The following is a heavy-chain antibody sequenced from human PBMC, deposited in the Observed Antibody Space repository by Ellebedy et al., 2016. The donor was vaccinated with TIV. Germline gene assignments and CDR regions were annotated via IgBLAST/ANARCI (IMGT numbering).Heavy chain of an antibody. V-gene: IGHV4-59*08. J-gene: IGHJ4*02. CDR3: ARRAEWELHALDY. CDR2: IYYSGST. Sequence: MPSETLSLTCTVSGGSISSYYWSWIRQPPGKGLEWIGYIYYSGSTNYNPSLKSRVTISVDTSKNQFSLKLSSVTAADTAVYYCARRAEWELHALDYWGQGTLVTVSS. D-gene: IGHD1-26*01. CDR1: GGSISSYY.